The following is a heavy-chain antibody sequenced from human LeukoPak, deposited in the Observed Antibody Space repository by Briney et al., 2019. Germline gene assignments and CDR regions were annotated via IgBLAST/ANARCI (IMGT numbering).Heavy chain of an antibody. D-gene: IGHD1-26*01. CDR1: GFTFRSYW. V-gene: IGHV3-7*01. Sequence: GGSLRLSCAASGFTFRSYWMSWVRQAPGKGLEWVANIKQDGSEKYYVDSVKGRFTISRDNAKNSLNLQMNSLRAEDTAVYYCARDGYSGSYYDYWGQGTLVTVSS. CDR3: ARDGYSGSYYDY. CDR2: IKQDGSEK. J-gene: IGHJ4*02.